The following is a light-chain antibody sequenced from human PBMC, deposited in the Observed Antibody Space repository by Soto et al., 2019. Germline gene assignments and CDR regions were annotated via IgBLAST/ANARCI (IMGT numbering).Light chain of an antibody. CDR3: QLRSNWLFT. CDR1: QSIGSY. Sequence: EIVLTQSPATLSLSPGERATLSCRASQSIGSYLAWYQQKPGQAPRLLIYDASNRATGIPARFSGSGSGTDFTLTISSLEPEDFAVYYCQLRSNWLFTFGQGTQLEIK. V-gene: IGKV3-11*01. CDR2: DAS. J-gene: IGKJ2*01.